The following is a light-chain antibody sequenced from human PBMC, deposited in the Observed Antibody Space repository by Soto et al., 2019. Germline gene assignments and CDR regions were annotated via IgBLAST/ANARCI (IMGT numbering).Light chain of an antibody. CDR2: EVT. Sequence: QSALTQPPSASGSPGQSVTISCTGTSSDVGAYNYVSWYQQRPGEVPKLLIYEVTQRPSGVPDRFSGSKSGNTASLTVSGLQAEDEADYYCNSYAGSNNLVFGGGTKLTVL. J-gene: IGLJ2*01. CDR3: NSYAGSNNLV. CDR1: SSDVGAYNY. V-gene: IGLV2-8*01.